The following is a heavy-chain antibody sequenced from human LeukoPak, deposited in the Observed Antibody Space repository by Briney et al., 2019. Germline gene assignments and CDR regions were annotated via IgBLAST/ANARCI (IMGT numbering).Heavy chain of an antibody. J-gene: IGHJ6*03. CDR2: INYDGGST. D-gene: IGHD6-19*01. V-gene: IGHV3-74*01. Sequence: PGGSLRLSCAASGSTFSNYWMHWVRQAPGKGLMWVSRINYDGGSTSYADSVKGRFTISRDNAKNTLYLQMNSLRAGDTAVYYCTRGKNGPGSSSGWSRDYYMDVWGKGATVTISS. CDR3: TRGKNGPGSSSGWSRDYYMDV. CDR1: GSTFSNYW.